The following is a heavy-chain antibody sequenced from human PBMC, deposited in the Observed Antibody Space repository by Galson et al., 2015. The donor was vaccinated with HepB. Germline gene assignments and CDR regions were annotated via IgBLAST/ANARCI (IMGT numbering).Heavy chain of an antibody. V-gene: IGHV2-5*02. CDR3: VHSRRDAGELCNSPSCRPLYFYDY. CDR1: GFSLSTNGVG. Sequence: PALVKPTQTLTLTCTFSGFSLSTNGVGVGWVRQPPGKALEWLALIYWDDDERYKSSLKSRLAITKDTSKNQVVLTMTNMDPVDTATYYCVHSRRDAGELCNSPSCRPLYFYDYWGQGTLVTVSS. D-gene: IGHD2-2*01. CDR2: IYWDDDE. J-gene: IGHJ4*02.